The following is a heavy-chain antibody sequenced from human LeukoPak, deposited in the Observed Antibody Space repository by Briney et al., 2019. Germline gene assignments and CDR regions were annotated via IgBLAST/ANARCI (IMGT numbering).Heavy chain of an antibody. J-gene: IGHJ4*02. CDR3: ARHDSLREYFDF. Sequence: SESLSLTCTVSGGSISSYYWSWIRQPPGKGLEWIGYIYYSGSTNYNPSLKSRVTISVDTSKNQFSLKLSSVTAADTAVYYCARHDSLREYFDFWGQGTLVTVSS. CDR2: IYYSGST. D-gene: IGHD2-21*01. V-gene: IGHV4-59*08. CDR1: GGSISSYY.